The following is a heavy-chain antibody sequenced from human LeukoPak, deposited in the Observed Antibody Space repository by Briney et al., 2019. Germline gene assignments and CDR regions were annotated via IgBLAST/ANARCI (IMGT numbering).Heavy chain of an antibody. V-gene: IGHV3-23*01. J-gene: IGHJ5*02. D-gene: IGHD3-16*01. CDR3: AKGDFGGVLFADENWFDP. CDR2: ISGSGGST. Sequence: GGSLRLSCAASGFTFSSYAMSWVRQAPGKGLEWVSAISGSGGSTYYADSVKGRFTISRDNSKNTLYLRMNSLRAEDTAVYYCAKGDFGGVLFADENWFDPWGQGTLVTVSS. CDR1: GFTFSSYA.